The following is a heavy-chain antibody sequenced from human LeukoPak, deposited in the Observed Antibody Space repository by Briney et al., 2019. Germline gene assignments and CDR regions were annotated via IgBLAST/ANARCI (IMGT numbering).Heavy chain of an antibody. CDR2: ITASGGNT. CDR1: GFTFGSYA. J-gene: IGHJ4*02. CDR3: AKGNGYSYGRYYFDY. V-gene: IGHV3-23*01. D-gene: IGHD5-18*01. Sequence: PRGSLRLSCAASGFTFGSYAMGWVRQAPGKGLEWVSAITASGGNTYYADSVKGRFTISRDNSKNTLYLQVNSLRAEDTAVYYCAKGNGYSYGRYYFDYWGQGTLVTVSS.